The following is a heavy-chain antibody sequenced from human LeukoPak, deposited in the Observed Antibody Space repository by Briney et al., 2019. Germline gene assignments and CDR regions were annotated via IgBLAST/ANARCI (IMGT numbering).Heavy chain of an antibody. J-gene: IGHJ6*03. D-gene: IGHD1-26*01. Sequence: GGSLRLSCAASGFTFSRSSMNWVRQAPGKGLEWVSYISSSGSTIYYADSVKGRFTISRDNAKNSLYLQMNSLRAEDTAVYYCARVRGRAYYYYYYMDVWGKGTTVTISS. CDR3: ARVRGRAYYYYYYMDV. CDR1: GFTFSRSS. CDR2: ISSSGSTI. V-gene: IGHV3-48*04.